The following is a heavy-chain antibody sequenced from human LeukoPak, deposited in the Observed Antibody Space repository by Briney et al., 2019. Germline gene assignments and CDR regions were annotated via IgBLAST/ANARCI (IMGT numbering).Heavy chain of an antibody. CDR1: GFTFSSYW. CDR2: IKQDGSEK. J-gene: IGHJ6*03. Sequence: GGSLRLSCAASGFTFSSYWMSWVRQAPGKGLEWVANIKQDGSEKYYVDSVKGRFTISRDNAKNSLYLQMNSLRAEDTVVYYCARVLNYYYYYMDVWGKGTTVTVSS. D-gene: IGHD3-9*01. CDR3: ARVLNYYYYYMDV. V-gene: IGHV3-7*01.